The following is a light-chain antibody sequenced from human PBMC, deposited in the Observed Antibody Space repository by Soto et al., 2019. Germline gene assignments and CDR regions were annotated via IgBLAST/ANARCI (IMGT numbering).Light chain of an antibody. Sequence: QSALTQPASVSGSPGQSITISCTGTSSDVGTYDLVSWYQQLPGRAPKLMIYEDNKRPSGVSHRFSGSKSGNTASLTISGLQAEDEANYYCCSYAGVYTPLLFGGGTKVTVL. CDR3: CSYAGVYTPLL. J-gene: IGLJ2*01. CDR2: EDN. CDR1: SSDVGTYDL. V-gene: IGLV2-23*01.